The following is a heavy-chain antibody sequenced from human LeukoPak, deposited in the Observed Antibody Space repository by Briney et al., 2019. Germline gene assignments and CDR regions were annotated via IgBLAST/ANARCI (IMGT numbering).Heavy chain of an antibody. CDR1: GGTFSSYA. CDR3: ASQKGYYDSSGYGC. D-gene: IGHD3-22*01. Sequence: ASVKVSCKASGGTFSSYAISWVRQAPGQGLEWMGRIIPILGIANYAQKFQGGVTITADKSTSTAYMELSSLRSEDTAVYYCASQKGYYDSSGYGCWGQGTLVTVSS. J-gene: IGHJ4*02. CDR2: IIPILGIA. V-gene: IGHV1-69*04.